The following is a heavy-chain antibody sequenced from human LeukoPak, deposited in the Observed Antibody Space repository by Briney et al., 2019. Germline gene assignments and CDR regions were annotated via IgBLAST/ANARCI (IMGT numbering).Heavy chain of an antibody. V-gene: IGHV4-38-2*02. CDR2: IYHSGST. D-gene: IGHD2-8*01. Sequence: SETLSLTCTVSGYSISSGYYWGWIRQPPGKGLEWIGSIYHSGSTYYNPSLKSRVTISVDTSKNQFSLKLSSVTAADTAVYYCAAPNVDVEFDYWGQGTLVTVSS. J-gene: IGHJ4*02. CDR3: AAPNVDVEFDY. CDR1: GYSISSGYY.